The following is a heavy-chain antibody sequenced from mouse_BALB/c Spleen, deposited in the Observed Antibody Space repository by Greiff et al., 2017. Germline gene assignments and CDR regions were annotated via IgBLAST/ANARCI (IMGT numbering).Heavy chain of an antibody. Sequence: EVQLQQSGAELVRPGALVKLSCKASGFNIKDYYMHWVKQWPEQGLEWIGWIDPENGNTIYDPQFQGKASITANTSSNTAYLQRSSLTSEDTAVYYCAILGDYEAYWGQGTLVTVSA. CDR2: IDPENGNT. D-gene: IGHD2-4*01. J-gene: IGHJ3*01. V-gene: IGHV14-1*02. CDR3: AILGDYEAY. CDR1: GFNIKDYY.